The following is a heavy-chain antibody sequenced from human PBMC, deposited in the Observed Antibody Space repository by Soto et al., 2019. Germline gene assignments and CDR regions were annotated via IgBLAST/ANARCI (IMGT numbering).Heavy chain of an antibody. Sequence: GGSLRLSCEASGFTLASDSMTWVRQAPGKGLEWVSSISSHGRDIFYADSVKGRFTISRDNAKDSLHLQMNSLTGEDSAVYYCARGAALAGKLDLWGQGT. D-gene: IGHD6-19*01. CDR3: ARGAALAGKLDL. V-gene: IGHV3-21*06. CDR2: ISSHGRDI. CDR1: GFTLASDS. J-gene: IGHJ4*02.